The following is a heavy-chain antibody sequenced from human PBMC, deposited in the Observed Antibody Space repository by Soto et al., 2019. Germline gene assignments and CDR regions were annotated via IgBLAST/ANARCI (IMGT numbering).Heavy chain of an antibody. V-gene: IGHV4-59*11. Sequence: KPSETLSLTCTVSGGSINNHYWSWIRQPPGKGLEWIGYIDYTGATNYSPSLASRVTISVDTSKNQFSLKLTSLTAADTAIYYCARANWYFDYWGQGTLVTVSS. J-gene: IGHJ4*02. CDR1: GGSINNHY. D-gene: IGHD7-27*01. CDR2: IDYTGAT. CDR3: ARANWYFDY.